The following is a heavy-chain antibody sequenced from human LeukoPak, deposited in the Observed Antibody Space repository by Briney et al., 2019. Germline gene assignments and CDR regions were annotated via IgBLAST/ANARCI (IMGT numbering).Heavy chain of an antibody. D-gene: IGHD4-11*01. Sequence: SVRVSCKASGYTFTSFGISWVRQAPGQGLEWMGRIIPILGVANYAQKFQARVTITADKSTSTAYMELSSLRSEDTAVYYCARDTTTLTAHFDYWGQGTLVTVSS. CDR1: GYTFTSFG. J-gene: IGHJ4*02. CDR3: ARDTTTLTAHFDY. CDR2: IIPILGVA. V-gene: IGHV1-69*04.